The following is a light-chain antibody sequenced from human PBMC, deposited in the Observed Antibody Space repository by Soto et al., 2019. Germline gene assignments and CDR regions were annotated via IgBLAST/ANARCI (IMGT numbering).Light chain of an antibody. V-gene: IGKV1-39*01. CDR1: QSIGTY. Sequence: DLQMTQSPSSLPASVGDRVIITCRASQSIGTYLTCCQQKPGNAPKLLIYAAFSLQSGVPSRFSGSGSRTDFNITSSSLPPEDFATYYCQQSYSTPPITFGQGTRLEIK. J-gene: IGKJ5*01. CDR3: QQSYSTPPIT. CDR2: AAF.